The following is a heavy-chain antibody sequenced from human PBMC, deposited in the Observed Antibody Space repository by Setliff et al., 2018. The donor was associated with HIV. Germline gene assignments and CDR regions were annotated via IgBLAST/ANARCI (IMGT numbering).Heavy chain of an antibody. D-gene: IGHD6-13*01. Sequence: PGESLKISCAASGFTFSSYGMHWVRQAPGKGLEWVAFIRYDGSNKYYADSVKGRFPISRDNSKNTLYLQMNSLRAEDTAVYYCAKQTVSSSWSNWFDPWGQGTLVTVSS. CDR3: AKQTVSSSWSNWFDP. CDR2: IRYDGSNK. J-gene: IGHJ5*02. CDR1: GFTFSSYG. V-gene: IGHV3-30*02.